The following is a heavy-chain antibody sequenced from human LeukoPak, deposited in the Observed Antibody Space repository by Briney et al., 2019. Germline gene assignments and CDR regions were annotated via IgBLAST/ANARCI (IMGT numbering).Heavy chain of an antibody. CDR2: ISSDGTNK. CDR1: GFTFSYYS. CDR3: ARWGDGKMFDY. Sequence: GGSLRLSCAASGFTFSYYSMHWVRQAPGMGLEWVAVISSDGTNKYYADSVKGRFTISRDNTKNTVYVEMNSLRAEDTAVYYCARWGDGKMFDYWGQGTLVTVSS. J-gene: IGHJ4*02. D-gene: IGHD3-10*01. V-gene: IGHV3-30-3*01.